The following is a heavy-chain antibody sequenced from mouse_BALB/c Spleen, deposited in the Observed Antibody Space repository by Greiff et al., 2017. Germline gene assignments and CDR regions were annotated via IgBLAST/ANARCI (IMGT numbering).Heavy chain of an antibody. CDR1: GYTFTDYA. CDR3: ARWDTEAY. V-gene: IGHV1S137*01. D-gene: IGHD1-1*01. J-gene: IGHJ3*01. Sequence: VKLQESGAELVRPGVSVKISCKGSGYTFTDYAMHWVKQSHAKSLEWIGVISTYYGDASYNQKFKGKATMTVDKSSSTAYMELARLTSEDSAIYYCARWDTEAYWGQGTLVTVSA. CDR2: ISTYYGDA.